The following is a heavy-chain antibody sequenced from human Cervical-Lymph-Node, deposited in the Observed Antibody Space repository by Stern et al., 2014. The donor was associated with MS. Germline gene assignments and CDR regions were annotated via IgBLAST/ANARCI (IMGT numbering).Heavy chain of an antibody. V-gene: IGHV7-4-1*02. J-gene: IGHJ5*02. CDR2: ISTNTGDP. Sequence: VQLLHSGSELKKPGASVKVSCKASGYTFNNYAMNWVRQAPGQGLEWMGWISTNTGDPDYAQGFTGRFVFSMDTSVSTAYLQITSLKAEDTAVYYCARPNDSSGLFDQWGQGTLVTVSS. D-gene: IGHD6-19*01. CDR3: ARPNDSSGLFDQ. CDR1: GYTFNNYA.